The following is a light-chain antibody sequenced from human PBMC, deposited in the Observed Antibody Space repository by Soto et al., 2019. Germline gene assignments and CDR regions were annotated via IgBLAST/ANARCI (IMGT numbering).Light chain of an antibody. Sequence: DIVMTQTPLSLPVTPGEPASISCRSSQSLLHSTGYNYLDWYLQKPGQSPQLLIYLGSNRASGVPDRFSCSGSGTDFTLQISRVEAEDVGVYYCMQALQTPTFGGGTKVEIK. CDR3: MQALQTPT. CDR2: LGS. V-gene: IGKV2-28*01. J-gene: IGKJ4*01. CDR1: QSLLHSTGYNY.